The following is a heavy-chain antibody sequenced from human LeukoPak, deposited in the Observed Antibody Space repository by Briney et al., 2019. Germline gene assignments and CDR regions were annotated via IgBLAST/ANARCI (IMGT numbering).Heavy chain of an antibody. V-gene: IGHV3-30*03. CDR2: MSYDGRYR. J-gene: IGHJ4*01. CDR1: GFTFDFYA. Sequence: PGTSLRLSCTTSGFTFDFYAMHWVPQAPGKGLEWVSVMSYDGRYRYYADSAKGRFTISRDNSKRTLYLEMSSLRPEDTALYSCARSELYYGSESYYHLDYWGHGTLVTVSS. CDR3: ARSELYYGSESYYHLDY. D-gene: IGHD3-10*01.